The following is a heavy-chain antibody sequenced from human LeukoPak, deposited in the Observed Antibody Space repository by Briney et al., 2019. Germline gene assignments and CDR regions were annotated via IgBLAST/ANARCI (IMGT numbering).Heavy chain of an antibody. V-gene: IGHV1-2*04. D-gene: IGHD6-13*01. CDR2: INPNSGGT. J-gene: IGHJ5*02. CDR1: GYTFTGYY. Sequence: GASVKVSFKASGYTFTGYYMHWVRQAPGQGLEWMGWINPNSGGTNYAQKFQGWVTMTRDTSISTAYMELSRLRPDDTAVYYCAREEPGIAAAGSGGNWFDPWGQGTLVTVSS. CDR3: AREEPGIAAAGSGGNWFDP.